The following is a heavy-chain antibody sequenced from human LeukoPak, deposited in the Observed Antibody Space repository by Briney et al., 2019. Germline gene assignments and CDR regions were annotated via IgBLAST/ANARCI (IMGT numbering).Heavy chain of an antibody. V-gene: IGHV3-21*01. CDR1: GFTFGAYT. J-gene: IGHJ4*02. D-gene: IGHD3-22*01. CDR3: ARDFFHSSDSRPFDY. Sequence: PGGSLRPSCAASGFTFGAYTINWVRQAPGKGLEWVSCIFSRSESILYADSVKGRFTISRDNAKNSLYLQMDSLRVEDTAVYYCARDFFHSSDSRPFDYWGQGTLVTVSS. CDR2: IFSRSESI.